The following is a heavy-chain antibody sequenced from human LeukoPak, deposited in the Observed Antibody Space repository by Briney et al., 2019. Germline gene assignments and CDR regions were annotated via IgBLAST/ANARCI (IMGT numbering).Heavy chain of an antibody. J-gene: IGHJ3*02. Sequence: ASVKVSCTASGYTFTSYAMNWVRQAPGQGLEWMGWINTNTGNPTYAQGFTGRFVFSLDPSVSTAYLQISSLKAEDTAVYYCARDGYSGSYGAFDIWGQGTLVTVSS. CDR1: GYTFTSYA. D-gene: IGHD1-26*01. CDR2: INTNTGNP. V-gene: IGHV7-4-1*02. CDR3: ARDGYSGSYGAFDI.